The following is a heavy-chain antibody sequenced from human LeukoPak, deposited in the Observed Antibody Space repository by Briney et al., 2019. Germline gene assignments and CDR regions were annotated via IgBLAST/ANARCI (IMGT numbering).Heavy chain of an antibody. D-gene: IGHD6-19*01. V-gene: IGHV4-59*01. J-gene: IGHJ3*02. CDR3: ARDRDYSSGWYFAFDI. Sequence: SETLSLTCTVSGGSISSYYWSWIRQPPGKGREGIGYIYYSGRTNYNPSLKSRVTISVDTSKNQFSLKLSSVTAADTAVYYCARDRDYSSGWYFAFDIWGQGTMVTVSS. CDR2: IYYSGRT. CDR1: GGSISSYY.